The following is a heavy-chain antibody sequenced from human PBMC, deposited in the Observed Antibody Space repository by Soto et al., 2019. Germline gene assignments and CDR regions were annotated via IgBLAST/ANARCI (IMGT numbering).Heavy chain of an antibody. D-gene: IGHD4-17*01. J-gene: IGHJ3*02. CDR1: GGSISSSSYY. Sequence: SETLSLTCTVSGGSISSSSYYWGWFRQPPGKGLEWIGSIYYSGSTYYNPSLKSRVTISVDTSKNQFSLKLSSVTAADTAVYYCKGYGDYGAFDIWGQGTMVTVSS. CDR2: IYYSGST. V-gene: IGHV4-39*01. CDR3: KGYGDYGAFDI.